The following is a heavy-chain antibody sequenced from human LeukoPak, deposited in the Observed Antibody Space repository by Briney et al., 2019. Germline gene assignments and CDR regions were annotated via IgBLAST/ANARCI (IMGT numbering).Heavy chain of an antibody. D-gene: IGHD5-24*01. J-gene: IGHJ2*01. CDR3: ARPGRQDAYNGHYWYFDL. Sequence: PSETLSLTCTVSGGSITNYYWNWIRQPPGKDLEWIGSVSYSGRTHYSSALKSRVTISVDTSKNQFSLNLRSVTAADTAVYYCARPGRQDAYNGHYWYFDLWGRGTLVTVSS. CDR1: GGSITNYY. CDR2: VSYSGRT. V-gene: IGHV4-59*01.